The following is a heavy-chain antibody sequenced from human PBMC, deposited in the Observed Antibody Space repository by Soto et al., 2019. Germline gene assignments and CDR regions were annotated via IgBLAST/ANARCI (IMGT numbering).Heavy chain of an antibody. CDR2: IYHTGST. V-gene: IGHV4-30-2*01. J-gene: IGHJ4*02. CDR1: GGSISSDGYS. D-gene: IGHD2-15*01. CDR3: ARGQVVAVQR. Sequence: QLQLQESGSGLVKASQTLSLTCAVSGGSISSDGYSWSWIRQPPGKGRQWLGYIYHTGSTYYNPSLKSRVTISVDRSKNQFSLKLGSVSAADTAVYYCARGQVVAVQRWGQGALVTVSS.